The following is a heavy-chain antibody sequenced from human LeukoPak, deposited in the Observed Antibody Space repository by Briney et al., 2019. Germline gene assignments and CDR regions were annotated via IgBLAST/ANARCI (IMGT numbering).Heavy chain of an antibody. D-gene: IGHD2-21*01. CDR3: ARTSDNTFDY. J-gene: IGHJ4*02. V-gene: IGHV4-31*03. CDR2: IHHSGT. Sequence: SETLSLTCTVSGGSIRSGSYYCTWIRQHPGQALEWIGYIHHSGTYCNPSLKSRVTISSDTSDNQFSLKVRSVTAADTAVYYCARTSDNTFDYWGQGTLVTVSS. CDR1: GGSIRSGSYY.